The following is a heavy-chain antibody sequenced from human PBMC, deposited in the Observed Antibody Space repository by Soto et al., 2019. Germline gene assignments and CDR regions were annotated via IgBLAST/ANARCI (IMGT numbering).Heavy chain of an antibody. CDR1: GGSISSYY. D-gene: IGHD4-17*01. CDR2: IYYSGST. Sequence: PLETLSLTCTVSGGSISSYYWSWIRQPPGKGLEWVGYIYYSGSTNYNPSLESRVTISVDTSKNQFSLKLSSVTAGDTAVYYCARFVRRDYNFDYWGQGTLVTVSS. J-gene: IGHJ4*02. V-gene: IGHV4-59*01. CDR3: ARFVRRDYNFDY.